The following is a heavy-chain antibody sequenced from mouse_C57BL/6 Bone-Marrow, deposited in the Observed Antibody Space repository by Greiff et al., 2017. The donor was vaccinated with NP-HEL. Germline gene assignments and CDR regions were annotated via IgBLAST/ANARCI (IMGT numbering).Heavy chain of an antibody. V-gene: IGHV5-6*01. D-gene: IGHD1-1*01. CDR3: ARPLYGSSLWYFDV. Sequence: EVKLMESGGDLVKPGGSLKLSCAASGFTFSSYGMSWVRQTPDKRLEWVATISSGGSYTYYPDSVKGRFTISRDNAKNTLYLQMSSLKSEDTAMYYCARPLYGSSLWYFDVWGTGTTVTVSS. CDR1: GFTFSSYG. J-gene: IGHJ1*03. CDR2: ISSGGSYT.